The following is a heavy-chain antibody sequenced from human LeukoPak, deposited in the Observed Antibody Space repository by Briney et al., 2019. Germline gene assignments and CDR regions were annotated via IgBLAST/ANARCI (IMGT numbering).Heavy chain of an antibody. CDR1: GYTFTGYY. D-gene: IGHD6-6*01. V-gene: IGHV1-2*02. CDR2: INPNGGGT. Sequence: ASVKVSCKASGYTFTGYYMHWVRQAPGQGLEWMGWINPNGGGTNYAQKFQGRVTMTRDTSISTAYMELSRLRSDDTAVYYCARGGLAARDAFDIWGQGTMVTVSS. J-gene: IGHJ3*02. CDR3: ARGGLAARDAFDI.